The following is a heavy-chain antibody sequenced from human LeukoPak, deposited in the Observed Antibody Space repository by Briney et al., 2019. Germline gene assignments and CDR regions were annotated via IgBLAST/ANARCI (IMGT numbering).Heavy chain of an antibody. V-gene: IGHV1-2*02. J-gene: IGHJ4*02. CDR3: ARVDPTYGVREVY. Sequence: ASVKVSCKASGYIFTGYYIHWVRQASGQGPEWMGWINPDSGGTRYAQKFQGRVTMTTDTSTSTAYMELSSLRSEDTAVYYCARVDPTYGVREVYWGQGTLVTVSS. CDR2: INPDSGGT. D-gene: IGHD4-17*01. CDR1: GYIFTGYY.